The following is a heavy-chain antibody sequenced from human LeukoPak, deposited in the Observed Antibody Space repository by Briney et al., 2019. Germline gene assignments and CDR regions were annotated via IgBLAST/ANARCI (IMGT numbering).Heavy chain of an antibody. D-gene: IGHD3-16*01. CDR2: MSPNSGDT. CDR3: VRTPPNWGFDY. V-gene: IGHV1-8*01. Sequence: GASVKVSCRASGYTFTTHDINWVRQATGQGLEWLGWMSPNSGDTGYAQKLQGRVTMTSDSSISTAFMELSSLRSEDTVIYYCVRTPPNWGFDYWGQGTLVTVSS. CDR1: GYTFTTHD. J-gene: IGHJ4*02.